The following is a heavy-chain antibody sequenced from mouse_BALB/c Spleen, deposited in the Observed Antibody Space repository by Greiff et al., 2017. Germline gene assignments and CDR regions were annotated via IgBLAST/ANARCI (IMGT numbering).Heavy chain of an antibody. CDR2: ISSGGST. CDR3: ARNTLYYDSWYFDV. V-gene: IGHV5-6-5*01. Sequence: EVKLMESGGGLVKPGGSLKLSCAASGFTFSSYAMSWVRQTPEKRLEWVASISSGGSTYYPDSVKGRFTISRDNARNILYLQMSSLRSEDTAMYYCARNTLYYDSWYFDVWGAGTTVTVSS. CDR1: GFTFSSYA. D-gene: IGHD2-4*01. J-gene: IGHJ1*01.